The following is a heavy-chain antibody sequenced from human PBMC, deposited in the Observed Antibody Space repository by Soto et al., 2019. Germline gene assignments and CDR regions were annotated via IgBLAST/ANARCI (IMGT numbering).Heavy chain of an antibody. CDR1: GFTFSSYA. Sequence: PGGSLRLSCAASGFTFSSYAMHWVRQAPGKGLEWVAVISYDGSNKYYADSVKGRFTISRDNSKNTLYLQMNSLRAEDTAVYYCARDRVLWLVLYYFDYWGQGTLVTVSS. J-gene: IGHJ4*02. D-gene: IGHD6-19*01. CDR2: ISYDGSNK. CDR3: ARDRVLWLVLYYFDY. V-gene: IGHV3-30-3*01.